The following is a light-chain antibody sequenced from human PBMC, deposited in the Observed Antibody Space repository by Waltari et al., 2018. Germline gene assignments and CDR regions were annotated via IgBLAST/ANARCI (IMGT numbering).Light chain of an antibody. V-gene: IGKV1-5*03. CDR3: QHYNSYSLLT. CDR1: QSISNW. J-gene: IGKJ4*01. CDR2: KAS. Sequence: DIQMTQSPCTLSASVGDRVIITCQASQSISNWLAWYHHKPGKAPKLPIYKASTLASGVPSMFIGSGSGTYFSLSIISLQPDDFATYYCQHYNSYSLLTFGGGTKVEIK.